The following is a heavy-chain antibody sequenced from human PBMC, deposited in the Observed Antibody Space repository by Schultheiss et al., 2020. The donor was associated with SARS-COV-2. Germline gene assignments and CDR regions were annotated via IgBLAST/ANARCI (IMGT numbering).Heavy chain of an antibody. CDR2: ISRRGGDT. V-gene: IGHV3-21*05. CDR1: GITFSTYS. Sequence: GGSLRLSCVVSGITFSTYSMNWVRQAPGKGLEWVSYISRRGGDTYYADSVKGRFTVSRDNAKNTLYLQMNSLRAEDTAVYYCARGMGPLHLYDMDVWGQGTTVTVSS. CDR3: ARGMGPLHLYDMDV. D-gene: IGHD1-26*01. J-gene: IGHJ6*02.